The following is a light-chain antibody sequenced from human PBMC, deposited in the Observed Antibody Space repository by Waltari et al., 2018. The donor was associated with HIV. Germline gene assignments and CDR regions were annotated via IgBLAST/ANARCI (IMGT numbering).Light chain of an antibody. CDR1: SGHINSA. CDR3: QTWGTPHVV. CDR2: INSDGSH. J-gene: IGLJ2*01. Sequence: QLVLTQSPSASASLGASVKLTCTLSSGHINSAIACPQQQPEKGPLYLMKINSDGSHSKGDGIPDRFSGSSSGAERYLTISSLQSEDEADYYCQTWGTPHVVFGGGTKLTVL. V-gene: IGLV4-69*01.